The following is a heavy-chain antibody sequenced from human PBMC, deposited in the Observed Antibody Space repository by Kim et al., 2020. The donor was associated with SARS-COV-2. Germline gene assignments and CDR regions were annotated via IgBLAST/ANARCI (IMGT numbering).Heavy chain of an antibody. CDR1: GYTFTSYG. Sequence: ASVKVSCKASGYTFTSYGISWVRQAPGQGLEWMGWISAYNGNTNYAQKLQGRVTMTTDTSTSTAYMELRSLRSDDTAVYYCAREVRWIQLWVGDEGYFDYWGQGTLVTVSS. CDR2: ISAYNGNT. CDR3: AREVRWIQLWVGDEGYFDY. J-gene: IGHJ4*02. D-gene: IGHD5-18*01. V-gene: IGHV1-18*01.